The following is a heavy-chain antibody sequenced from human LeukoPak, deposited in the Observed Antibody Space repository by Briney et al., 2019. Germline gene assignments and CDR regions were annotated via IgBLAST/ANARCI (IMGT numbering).Heavy chain of an antibody. J-gene: IGHJ5*02. Sequence: SETLPLTCTVSGDSISSGNSYWGWIRQPPGEGLEWIGTIYYIGNTYYSPSLNSRVTMSVDTSKNQFSLKLTSMTAADTAVYYCARHVHYHDFSGFLAWGQGTLVTVSS. D-gene: IGHD3-22*01. CDR2: IYYIGNT. CDR1: GDSISSGNSY. V-gene: IGHV4-39*01. CDR3: ARHVHYHDFSGFLA.